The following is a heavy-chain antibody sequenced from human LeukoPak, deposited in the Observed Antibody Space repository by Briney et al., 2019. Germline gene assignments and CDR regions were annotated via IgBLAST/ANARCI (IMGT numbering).Heavy chain of an antibody. CDR2: INPNSGGT. Sequence: ASVKVSCKASGYTFTGYDMHWVRQAPGQGLEWMGWINPNSGGTNYAQKFQGRVTMTRDTSISTAYMELSRLRSDDTAVYYCAREGTAMTTNFDYWGQGTLVTVSS. V-gene: IGHV1-2*02. J-gene: IGHJ4*02. CDR1: GYTFTGYD. CDR3: AREGTAMTTNFDY. D-gene: IGHD5-18*01.